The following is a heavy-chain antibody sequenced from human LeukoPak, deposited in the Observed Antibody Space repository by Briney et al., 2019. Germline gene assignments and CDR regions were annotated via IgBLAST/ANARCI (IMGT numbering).Heavy chain of an antibody. Sequence: GASVKVSCKTSGYTFTTYGISWVRQAPGQGLEWMGWISGYNGTTNYAQQLQGRVTMTTDTSTSTAHLELRSLRSDDTAVYYCARGGDGHRWGRRFDAFDIWGQGTMVTVSS. CDR2: ISGYNGTT. CDR1: GYTFTTYG. CDR3: ARGGDGHRWGRRFDAFDI. V-gene: IGHV1-18*01. J-gene: IGHJ3*02. D-gene: IGHD7-27*01.